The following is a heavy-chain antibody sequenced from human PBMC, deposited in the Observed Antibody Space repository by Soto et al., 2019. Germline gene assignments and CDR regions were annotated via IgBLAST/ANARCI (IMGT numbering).Heavy chain of an antibody. CDR2: IYPGDSDT. V-gene: IGHV5-51*01. Sequence: GESLKISCKGSGYSFTSYWIGWVRQMPGKSLERMGIIYPGDSDTRYSPSFQGQVTISSDKSISTAFLQWSSLKASDTAMYYCSRVVGATRGGDYYYYGMDVWGQGTTVTVSS. D-gene: IGHD1-26*01. J-gene: IGHJ6*02. CDR3: SRVVGATRGGDYYYYGMDV. CDR1: GYSFTSYW.